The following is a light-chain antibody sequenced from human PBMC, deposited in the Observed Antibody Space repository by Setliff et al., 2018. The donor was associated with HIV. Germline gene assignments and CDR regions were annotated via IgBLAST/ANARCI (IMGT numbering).Light chain of an antibody. CDR3: HQYYSTFWT. V-gene: IGKV4-1*01. J-gene: IGKJ1*01. CDR2: WAS. Sequence: DIVMTQSPDSLAVSLGERATINCKSSQSILYSSSNKNYLAWYQKKPGQPPKLLIYWASTRESGVPGRFSGSGSGTDFTLTISSLQAEDVAVYYCHQYYSTFWTFGQGTKVDIK. CDR1: QSILYSSSNKNY.